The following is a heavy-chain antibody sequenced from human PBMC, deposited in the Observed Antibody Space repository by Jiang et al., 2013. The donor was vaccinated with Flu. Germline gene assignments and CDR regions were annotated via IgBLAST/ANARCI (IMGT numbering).Heavy chain of an antibody. Sequence: QLLESGGVVVQPGGSLRLSCAASGFTFGDYSMHWVRQAPGKGLEWVSLISRDAGSRYYADSVKGRFTITRDNSKNSLYLQMNSLRTEDTAFYYCAKDKGFRRAYWYDSSNYADYWGQGTLVTVSS. CDR3: AKDKGFRRAYWYDSSNYADY. CDR1: GFTFGDYS. D-gene: IGHD3-22*01. CDR2: ISRDAGSR. J-gene: IGHJ4*02. V-gene: IGHV3-43*01.